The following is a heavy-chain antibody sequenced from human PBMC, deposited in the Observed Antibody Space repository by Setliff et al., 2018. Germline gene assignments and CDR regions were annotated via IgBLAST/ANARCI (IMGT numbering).Heavy chain of an antibody. V-gene: IGHV4-39*07. CDR3: TRDQDLRWCKAGTGCYYNYYGLDV. Sequence: SGPTLVNPTQTLTLTCTFSGFSLSTSGVGVGWIRQPPGKGLEWIGSIDYSGTIYYNPSLKSRVTISVDTSKNQLSLKLTSLSAADTAVYYCTRDQDLRWCKAGTGCYYNYYGLDVWGQGTTVTVSS. J-gene: IGHJ6*02. CDR2: IDYSGTI. D-gene: IGHD2-8*02. CDR1: GFSLSTSGVG.